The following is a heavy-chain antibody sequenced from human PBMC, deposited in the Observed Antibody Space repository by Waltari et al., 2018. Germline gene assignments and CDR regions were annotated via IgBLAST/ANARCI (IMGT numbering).Heavy chain of an antibody. V-gene: IGHV4-59*01. CDR2: IYYSGSH. CDR1: GGPISSYY. CDR3: ARQSGYDVWSGLFRISYYYGMDV. Sequence: QVQLQESGPGLVKPSETLSLHCTVSGGPISSYYWSWIRRPPGKGLGRIGYIYYSGSHKHNPVSSSRVTISIATYTNQLSLKLSSVTAAATDVYYCARQSGYDVWSGLFRISYYYGMDVWGQGTTVTVSS. J-gene: IGHJ6*02. D-gene: IGHD3-3*01.